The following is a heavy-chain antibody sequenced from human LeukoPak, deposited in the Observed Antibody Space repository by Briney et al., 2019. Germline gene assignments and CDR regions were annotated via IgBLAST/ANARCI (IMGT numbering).Heavy chain of an antibody. D-gene: IGHD3-9*01. Sequence: GESMQISGTAAGYSITNYRICCRRQMPKKLLEWMGIIYPGDSDTRYSPSFQGQVTITADKSISTAYLQWSSLKASDTAMYYCARHYPYDILTGYTNWFDAWGQGTLVTVSS. CDR3: ARHYPYDILTGYTNWFDA. CDR1: GYSITNYR. V-gene: IGHV5-51*01. CDR2: IYPGDSDT. J-gene: IGHJ5*02.